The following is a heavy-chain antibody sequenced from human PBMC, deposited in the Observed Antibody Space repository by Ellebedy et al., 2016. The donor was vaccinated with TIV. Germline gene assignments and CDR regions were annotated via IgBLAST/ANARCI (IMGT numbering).Heavy chain of an antibody. Sequence: GESLKISCTGSGFNFGDHAMTWFRQAPGKGLEWVGFIRSRAYGGTTEYAASVKGRFFISRDDSKSIVQMQMNSLKASDTAMYYCARHVSTPGWSYDYWGQGALVTVSS. CDR1: GFNFGDHA. D-gene: IGHD2-15*01. V-gene: IGHV3-49*03. J-gene: IGHJ4*02. CDR2: IRSRAYGGTT. CDR3: ARHVSTPGWSYDY.